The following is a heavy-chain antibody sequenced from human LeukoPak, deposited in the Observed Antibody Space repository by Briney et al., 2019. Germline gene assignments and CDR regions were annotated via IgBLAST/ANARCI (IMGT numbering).Heavy chain of an antibody. CDR1: GFTFRTYA. Sequence: GGSLRLSCAASGFTFRTYAMNWVRQAPGKGLEWVAVISDDGSNKYYAESVKGQFTISRDNSKNTPYLQMNSLRAEDTAVYYCARAFSTTAFDYWGQGTLVTVSS. CDR2: ISDDGSNK. D-gene: IGHD4-17*01. J-gene: IGHJ4*02. CDR3: ARAFSTTAFDY. V-gene: IGHV3-30*04.